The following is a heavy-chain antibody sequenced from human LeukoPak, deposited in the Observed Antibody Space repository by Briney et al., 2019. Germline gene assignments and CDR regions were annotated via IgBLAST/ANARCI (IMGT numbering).Heavy chain of an antibody. D-gene: IGHD3-22*01. CDR2: IYPGDSNI. CDR1: GYRFSIYW. CDR3: ARGGAFDSSGYYAANI. V-gene: IGHV5-51*01. J-gene: IGHJ3*02. Sequence: GESLKISCQGSGYRFSIYWIGWVRQMPGKGLEWMGVIYPGDSNIRYSPSFQGQVTISADKSISTAYLQWSRLKASDTAMYYCARGGAFDSSGYYAANIWGQGTMVTVSS.